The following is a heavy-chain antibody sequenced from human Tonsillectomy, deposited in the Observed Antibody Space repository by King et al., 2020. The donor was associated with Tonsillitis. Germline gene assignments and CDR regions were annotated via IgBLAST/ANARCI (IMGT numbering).Heavy chain of an antibody. Sequence: VQLVESGGGLVQPGRSLRLSCAASGFTFDDYAMHWVRQAPGKGLEWVSGISWNSGSIGYADSVKGRFTISRDNAKNSLYLQMNSLRAEDTALYYCAKAYYGDYSPFDHWGQGTLVTVSS. CDR3: AKAYYGDYSPFDH. CDR1: GFTFDDYA. V-gene: IGHV3-9*01. J-gene: IGHJ4*02. D-gene: IGHD4-17*01. CDR2: ISWNSGSI.